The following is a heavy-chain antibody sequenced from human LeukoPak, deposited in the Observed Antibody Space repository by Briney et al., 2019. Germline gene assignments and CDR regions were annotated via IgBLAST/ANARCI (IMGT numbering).Heavy chain of an antibody. CDR1: GFTFSNAL. V-gene: IGHV3-15*01. D-gene: IGHD2-21*01. Sequence: EGSLRLSCAASGFTFSNALMTWVRQAPGKGLEWVGRIKSKREGGTIDYGAPGKGRFTISREDTENRLYLQINSLRSEDTAVYYCAAGRVRDYWGQGTLLTVSS. CDR2: IKSKREGGTI. J-gene: IGHJ4*02. CDR3: AAGRVRDY.